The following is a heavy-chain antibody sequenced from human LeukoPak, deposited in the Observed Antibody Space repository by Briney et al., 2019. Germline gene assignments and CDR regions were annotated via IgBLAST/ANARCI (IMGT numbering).Heavy chain of an antibody. J-gene: IGHJ6*03. V-gene: IGHV1-8*03. CDR3: ARGRRLRGVTSRPIYYYYYMDV. Sequence: GASVKLSCKASGYTFNTFDINWVRQATGQGPEWMGWVNPYNDKTVYAPKFQGRVTIFSNNSINTAYMEFSGLKSDDTAVCYCARGRRLRGVTSRPIYYYYYMDVWGGGTTVTVSS. CDR2: VNPYNDKT. D-gene: IGHD3-10*01. CDR1: GYTFNTFD.